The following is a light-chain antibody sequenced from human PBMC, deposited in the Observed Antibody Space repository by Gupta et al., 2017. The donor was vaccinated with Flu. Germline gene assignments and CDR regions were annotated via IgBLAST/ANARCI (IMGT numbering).Light chain of an antibody. J-gene: IGKJ4*01. Sequence: RATLSCRASQSVGSSYLAWYQQKPGQAPRLLIYGTSSRATDIPDRFSGSGSGTDFTLTISRLEPEDFAVYYCQQYGTSPPLTFGGGTKVEIK. CDR1: QSVGSSY. CDR3: QQYGTSPPLT. CDR2: GTS. V-gene: IGKV3-20*01.